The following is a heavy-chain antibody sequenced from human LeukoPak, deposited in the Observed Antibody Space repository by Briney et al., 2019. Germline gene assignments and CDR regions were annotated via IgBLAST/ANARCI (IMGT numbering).Heavy chain of an antibody. V-gene: IGHV1-8*03. CDR1: XYTFTSYD. CDR3: ARGRYCSSTSCHRGGNWFDP. CDR2: MNPNSGNT. D-gene: IGHD2-2*01. Sequence: ASXXXXXKASXYTFTSYDINXVRQATGQGSERXGGMNPNSGNTGYAQKFQGRVTITRNTSISTAYLELSSLRSEDTAVYYCARGRYCSSTSCHRGGNWFDPWGQGTLVTVSS. J-gene: IGHJ5*02.